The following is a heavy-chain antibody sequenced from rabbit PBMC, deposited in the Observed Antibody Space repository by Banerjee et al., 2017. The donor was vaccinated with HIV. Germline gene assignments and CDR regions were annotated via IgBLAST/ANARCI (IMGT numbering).Heavy chain of an antibody. CDR2: INTSSGNT. D-gene: IGHD6-1*01. Sequence: QEQLEESGGDLVKPEGSLTLTCTASGFSFSNGYVMCWVRQAPGKGLEWIACINTSSGNTVYASWAKGRFTISRTSSTTVTLQMTSLTAADTATYFCGRDRDGDAGYGSLALWGPGTLVTVS. CDR1: GFSFSNGYV. V-gene: IGHV1S45*01. CDR3: GRDRDGDAGYGSLAL. J-gene: IGHJ4*01.